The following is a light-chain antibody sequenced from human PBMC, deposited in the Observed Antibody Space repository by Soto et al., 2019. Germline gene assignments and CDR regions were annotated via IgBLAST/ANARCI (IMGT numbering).Light chain of an antibody. J-gene: IGKJ4*01. CDR1: QSISTY. Sequence: DIPMTQSPSSLSASVGARVTIACRAGQSISTYLNWYQQKPGKAPKLLIFAASSLKSGVPSRFSGSGSGTDFTLTINSLQLEDFATYYCQQSNSDPTFRGGTKVEIK. CDR3: QQSNSDPT. V-gene: IGKV1-39*01. CDR2: AAS.